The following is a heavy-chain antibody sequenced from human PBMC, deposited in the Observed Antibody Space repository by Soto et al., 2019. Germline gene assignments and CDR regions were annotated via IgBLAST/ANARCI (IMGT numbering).Heavy chain of an antibody. J-gene: IGHJ5*02. CDR3: ARGLGYSYGYIWFDP. Sequence: WMNPNSGNTGYAQKFQGRVTMTRNTSISTAYMELSSLRSEDTAVYYCARGLGYSYGYIWFDPWGQGTLVTVSS. CDR2: MNPNSGNT. V-gene: IGHV1-8*01. D-gene: IGHD5-18*01.